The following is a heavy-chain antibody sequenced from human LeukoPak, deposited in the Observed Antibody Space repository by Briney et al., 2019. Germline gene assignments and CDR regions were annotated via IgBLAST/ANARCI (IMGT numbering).Heavy chain of an antibody. V-gene: IGHV4-34*01. Sequence: SETLSLTCAVYGGSFSGYYWSWIRQPPGKGLEWIGEINHSGSTYYNPSLKSRVTISVDTSKNQFSLKLSSVTAADTAVYYCASSVPAAPFDPWGQGTLVTVSS. CDR1: GGSFSGYY. CDR3: ASSVPAAPFDP. D-gene: IGHD1-14*01. CDR2: INHSGST. J-gene: IGHJ5*02.